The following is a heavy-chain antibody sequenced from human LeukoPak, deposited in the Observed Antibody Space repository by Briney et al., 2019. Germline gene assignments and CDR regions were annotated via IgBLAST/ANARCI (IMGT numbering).Heavy chain of an antibody. Sequence: PGGSLRLSCAVSGFTFSTKSMNWVRQAPGKGLEWVSYITADSGTTYYADSVKGRLTIPRDNAKNSLYLQMNSLRDEDTAVYYCASRDYFDYWGQGTLVTVSS. CDR3: ASRDYFDY. CDR1: GFTFSTKS. J-gene: IGHJ4*02. CDR2: ITADSGTT. V-gene: IGHV3-48*02.